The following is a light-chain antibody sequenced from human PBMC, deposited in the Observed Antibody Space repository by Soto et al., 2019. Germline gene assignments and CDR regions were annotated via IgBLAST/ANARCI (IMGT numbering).Light chain of an antibody. CDR3: AAWDDSLTASV. Sequence: QSVLSHPASVSWSPGQSITISCTGTSSDVGSYNLVSWYRQHPGKAPKLMIYDGSKRPSGVPDRFSGSKSGTSASLAISGLQSEDEADYYCAAWDDSLTASVFGGGTKVTVL. CDR2: DGS. CDR1: SSDVGSYNL. J-gene: IGLJ1*01. V-gene: IGLV2-14*02.